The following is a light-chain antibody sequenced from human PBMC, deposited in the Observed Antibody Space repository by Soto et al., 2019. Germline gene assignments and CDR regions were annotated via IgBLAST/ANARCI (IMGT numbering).Light chain of an antibody. J-gene: IGLJ1*01. CDR1: SSNIGTNA. CDR3: AAWDDSLNGYV. CDR2: NNN. Sequence: QSALTQPPSASGIPGQRVTISCSGGSSNIGTNAVNWYQQLPGTAPKLLIYNNNQRPSGVPDRFSGSKSGTSASLAISGLQSEDEADYYCAAWDDSLNGYVFGTGTKVTVL. V-gene: IGLV1-44*01.